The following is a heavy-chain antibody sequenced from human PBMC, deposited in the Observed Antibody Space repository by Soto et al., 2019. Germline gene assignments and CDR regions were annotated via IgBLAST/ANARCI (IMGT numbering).Heavy chain of an antibody. CDR2: ISENGDRQ. V-gene: IGHV3-30-3*01. CDR1: GLTFSSSS. J-gene: IGHJ4*02. CDR3: ARRLAPSVSALGY. Sequence: QVQLVQSGGGVVQTGNSLRLSCTVSGLTFSSSSVHWVRQAPGKGLEWVAVISENGDRQYSTDSVRGRFLVSRDTFNNPISLPMNSLRPEDTGEYFCARRLAPSVSALGYWGQGALVTVSS. D-gene: IGHD1-26*01.